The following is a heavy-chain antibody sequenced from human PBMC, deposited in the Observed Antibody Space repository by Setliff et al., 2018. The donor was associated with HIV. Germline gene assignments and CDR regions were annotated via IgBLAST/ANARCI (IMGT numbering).Heavy chain of an antibody. J-gene: IGHJ5*02. V-gene: IGHV4-34*01. CDR2: VNHSGTT. CDR3: ASRVYYYDSSGYLREEGFDP. CDR1: GAPLNGFF. D-gene: IGHD3-22*01. Sequence: SETLSLTCAVYGAPLNGFFWSWVRQRPERGLEWIGEVNHSGTTNYNPSLKSRVTISVDTSKNQFSLRVKSVTAGDTAVYYCASRVYYYDSSGYLREEGFDPWGQGTLVTVSS.